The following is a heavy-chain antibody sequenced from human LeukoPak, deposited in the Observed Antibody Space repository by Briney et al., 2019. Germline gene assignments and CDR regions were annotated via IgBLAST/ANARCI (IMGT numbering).Heavy chain of an antibody. D-gene: IGHD6-6*01. CDR2: INHSGST. J-gene: IGHJ4*02. CDR1: GWSFSGYY. CDR3: AREGSSSPLHY. Sequence: SETLCLTCAVYGWSFSGYYLSWIRQPPGKGLEWIGEINHSGSTNYNPSLKSRVTISVDTSKNQFSLKLSSVAGAETAVYYCAREGSSSPLHYWGQGTLVTVSS. V-gene: IGHV4-34*01.